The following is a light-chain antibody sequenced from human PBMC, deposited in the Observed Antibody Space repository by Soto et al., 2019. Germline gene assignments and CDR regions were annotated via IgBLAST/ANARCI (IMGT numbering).Light chain of an antibody. V-gene: IGKV3-20*01. CDR1: QSVTSTY. J-gene: IGKJ1*01. CDR3: QQYDTSSRT. CDR2: GAS. Sequence: EIVLTQSPGTLSLSPGERATLSCRASQSVTSTYLAWYQQKPGQAPRLLIYGASGRATGIPDRFSGSGSGTDFTLTISRLEPEDFAVYYCQQYDTSSRTFGQGTKVDIK.